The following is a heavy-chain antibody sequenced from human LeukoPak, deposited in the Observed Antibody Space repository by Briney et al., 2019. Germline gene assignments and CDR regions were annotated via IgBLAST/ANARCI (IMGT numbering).Heavy chain of an antibody. J-gene: IGHJ4*02. CDR1: GYTFTGYY. D-gene: IGHD2-15*01. V-gene: IGHV1-2*02. CDR2: INPNSGGT. CDR3: GWSPNTFYLDY. Sequence: GASVKVSCKASGYTFTGYYIHWVRQAPGQGLEWVGWINPNSGGTNSAQKFQGRVTMTRDTSISTAYMELSRLQPDDTAVYYCGWSPNTFYLDYWGQGTLVTVSS.